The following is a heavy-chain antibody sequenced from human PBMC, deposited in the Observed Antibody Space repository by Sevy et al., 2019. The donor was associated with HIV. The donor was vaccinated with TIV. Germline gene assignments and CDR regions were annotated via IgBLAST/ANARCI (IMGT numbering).Heavy chain of an antibody. CDR3: ARKGGEN. J-gene: IGHJ4*01. D-gene: IGHD3-16*01. CDR2: INTDTGSP. CDR1: GYTFTSYA. Sequence: ASVKVSCKASGYTFTSYALNWVRQAPGQGLEWMGWINTDTGSPTYAQGFTGRFVFSLDTSVSTAYLQISSLKAEDTAGDYWARKGGENWGQGNLGNVSS. V-gene: IGHV7-4-1*02.